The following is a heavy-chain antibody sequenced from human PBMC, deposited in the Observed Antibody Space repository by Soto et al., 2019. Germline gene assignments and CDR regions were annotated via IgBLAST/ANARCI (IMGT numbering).Heavy chain of an antibody. CDR3: AQRVFRCGFGVVTTTAIYFDF. CDR2: IYWDDDK. J-gene: IGHJ5*01. Sequence: QITLNESGPTVVRPTETLTLNCRFSGFSLTTSGVGVGWIRQSPGKAPEWLALIYWDDDKRYSASLKSRLTITKDSSTNQVVLTVSDLYLTDTGTYFYAQRVFRCGFGVVTTTAIYFDFWGQGTPVAVSS. CDR1: GFSLTTSGVG. D-gene: IGHD3-3*01. V-gene: IGHV2-5*02.